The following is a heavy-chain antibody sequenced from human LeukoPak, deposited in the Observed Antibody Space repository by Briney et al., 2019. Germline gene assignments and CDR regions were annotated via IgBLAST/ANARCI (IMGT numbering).Heavy chain of an antibody. D-gene: IGHD5-24*01. Sequence: SETLSLTCAVYGGSFSGYSWTWIRQPPGKGLEWIGEINHSGSTNYNPSLKSRVTISVDTSKNQFSLKLSSVTAADTAVYYCARAKMATTPFDYWGQGTLVTVSS. CDR1: GGSFSGYS. CDR2: INHSGST. J-gene: IGHJ4*02. V-gene: IGHV4-34*01. CDR3: ARAKMATTPFDY.